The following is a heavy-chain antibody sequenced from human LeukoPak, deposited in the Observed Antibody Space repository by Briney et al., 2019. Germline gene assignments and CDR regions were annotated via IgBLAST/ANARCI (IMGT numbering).Heavy chain of an antibody. D-gene: IGHD2-21*02. CDR1: GFTVSSNY. CDR3: AQDPYCGNDCFHFAP. J-gene: IGHJ5*02. CDR2: IYTRCST. Sequence: GGSLRLSCAASGFTVSSNYISWVRQSRGEGREWVSLIYTRCSTYYADSVKGRFTISRDNSKKTLLLQMESLRLEDTAVYYCAQDPYCGNDCFHFAPWGQGTLVTVSS. V-gene: IGHV3-66*03.